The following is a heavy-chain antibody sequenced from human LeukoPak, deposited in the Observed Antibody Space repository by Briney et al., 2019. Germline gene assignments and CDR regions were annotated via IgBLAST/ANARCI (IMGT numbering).Heavy chain of an antibody. V-gene: IGHV4-59*01. CDR1: GGSLSNFY. Sequence: PSETLSLTCTVSGGSLSNFYWSWIRQPPGKGLEWIGYIYYSGSTNYNPSLKSRVSFSVDTSKNQFSLKLSSVTAADTAVYYCARDRWFGEFHFFDYWGQGTLVTVSS. J-gene: IGHJ4*02. CDR2: IYYSGST. CDR3: ARDRWFGEFHFFDY. D-gene: IGHD3-10*01.